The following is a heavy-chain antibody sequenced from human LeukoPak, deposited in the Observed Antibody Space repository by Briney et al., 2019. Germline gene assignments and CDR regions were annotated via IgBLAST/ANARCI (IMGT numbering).Heavy chain of an antibody. V-gene: IGHV4-39*07. CDR2: IYYTGST. CDR1: GGSISSSSYY. J-gene: IGHJ4*02. Sequence: KPSETLSPTCTVSGGSISSSSYYWGWIRQPPGKGLEWIGSIYYTGSTYYNPSLKSRVTISVDTSRNQFSLKVNSVTAADTAMYYCAKRSRVAALNNWGQGTLVTVSS. CDR3: AKRSRVAALNN. D-gene: IGHD6-6*01.